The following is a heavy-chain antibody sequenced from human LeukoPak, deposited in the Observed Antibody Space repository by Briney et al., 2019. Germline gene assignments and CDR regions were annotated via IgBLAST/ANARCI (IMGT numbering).Heavy chain of an antibody. V-gene: IGHV3-7*03. CDR3: ARDGMATINS. J-gene: IGHJ4*02. CDR1: GFIFSTYW. CDR2: IKQDGSEK. D-gene: IGHD5-12*01. Sequence: GGSLRLSCAASGFIFSTYWMSWVRQAPGKGLEWVANIKQDGSEKYYVDSVKGRFTISRDDAKNSLYLQMNSLRAEDTAVYYCARDGMATINSWGQGTVVTVSS.